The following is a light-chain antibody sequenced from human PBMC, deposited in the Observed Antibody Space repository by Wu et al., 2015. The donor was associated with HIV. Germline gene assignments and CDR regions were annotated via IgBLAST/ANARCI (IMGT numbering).Light chain of an antibody. J-gene: IGKJ5*01. CDR1: QRVSTY. Sequence: EIVLTQSPDTLSLSPGERATLSCRASQRVSTYLAWYQQKPGRAPRLLIYDASNRATGIPPKFSGSGSGTDFTLTISSLEPEDFAVYYCQQCNSWPLTFGQGYTTGD. CDR3: QQCNSWPLT. CDR2: DAS. V-gene: IGKV3-11*01.